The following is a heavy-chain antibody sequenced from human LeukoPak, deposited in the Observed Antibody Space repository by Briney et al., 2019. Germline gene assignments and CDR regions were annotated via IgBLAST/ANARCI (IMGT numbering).Heavy chain of an antibody. Sequence: GASVKVSCKASGYTFIAYYMHWVRQAPGQGLEWMGWISAYNGSTNYAQKLQGRVTMTTDTSTSTAYMELRSLRSDDTAVYYCAREYGYYYYYMDVWGKGTTVTISS. V-gene: IGHV1-18*04. CDR2: ISAYNGST. CDR1: GYTFIAYY. J-gene: IGHJ6*03. D-gene: IGHD4-17*01. CDR3: AREYGYYYYYMDV.